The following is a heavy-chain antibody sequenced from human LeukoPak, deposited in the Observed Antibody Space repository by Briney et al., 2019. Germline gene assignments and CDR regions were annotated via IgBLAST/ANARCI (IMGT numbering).Heavy chain of an antibody. V-gene: IGHV3-53*01. Sequence: GGSLRLSCAASGFTVSSNYMSWVRQAPGKGQEWVSVIYSGGSTYYADSVKGRFTISRDNSKNTLYLQMNSLRAEDTAVYYCARVAPGVDWFDPWGQGTLVTVSS. D-gene: IGHD3-3*01. CDR3: ARVAPGVDWFDP. CDR1: GFTVSSNY. J-gene: IGHJ5*02. CDR2: IYSGGST.